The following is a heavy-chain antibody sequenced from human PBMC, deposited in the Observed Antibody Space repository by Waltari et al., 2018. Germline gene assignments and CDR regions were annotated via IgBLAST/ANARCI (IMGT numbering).Heavy chain of an antibody. Sequence: QVRLQESGPGLVKPSQTLSLTCTVSGGSISGGGYYWSWVRQHPGKGLEWIGYIFYTGNTCYNPSLKSRVIIAVDTSRNQFSLRLISVTAADTAVYYCARDGAAAAGLDYWGQGTPVTVSS. CDR1: GGSISGGGYY. V-gene: IGHV4-31*03. CDR3: ARDGAAAAGLDY. J-gene: IGHJ4*02. D-gene: IGHD6-13*01. CDR2: IFYTGNT.